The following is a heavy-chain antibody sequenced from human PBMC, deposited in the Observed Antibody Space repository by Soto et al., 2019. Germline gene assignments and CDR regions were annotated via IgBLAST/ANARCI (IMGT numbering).Heavy chain of an antibody. J-gene: IGHJ4*02. D-gene: IGHD3-16*01. CDR3: ARLDLTYYFDY. CDR2: IYHSGIT. CDR1: GGSVSSVNDY. V-gene: IGHV4-61*01. Sequence: PSETLSLTCSVSGGSVSSVNDYWSWTRQPPGKGLEWIGYIYHSGITNYNPSLKSRVTISLDTSKNQCSLTLTSVTAADTAVYYCARLDLTYYFDYWGQGTPVTVSS.